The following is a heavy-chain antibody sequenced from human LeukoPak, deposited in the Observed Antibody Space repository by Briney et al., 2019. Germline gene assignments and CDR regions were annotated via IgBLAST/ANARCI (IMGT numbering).Heavy chain of an antibody. CDR3: ARDPTTVMTVPWYFDT. CDR1: DGSFTGYF. D-gene: IGHD4-11*01. Sequence: PSETLSLTCTVYDGSFTGYFWNWIRQSPGKGLEWIGEINHRGSTNYNPSLKSRLTISVDTSKNQFSLRLTSVTAADTGVYFCARDPTTVMTVPWYFDTWGQGTLVTVSS. V-gene: IGHV4-34*01. CDR2: INHRGST. J-gene: IGHJ4*02.